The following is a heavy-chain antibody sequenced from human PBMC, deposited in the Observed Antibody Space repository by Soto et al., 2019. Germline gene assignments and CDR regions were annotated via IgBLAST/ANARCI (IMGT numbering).Heavy chain of an antibody. CDR3: ARPNVPDVTDAFDI. J-gene: IGHJ3*02. CDR2: IYYSGST. CDR1: GGSISSGGYY. V-gene: IGHV4-31*03. D-gene: IGHD3-16*01. Sequence: QVQLQESGPGLVKNSQTLSLTCTVSGGSISSGGYYWSWIRQHPGKGLGWIGYIYYSGSTYYNPSIKSRVTMSVDTAKNQFSLKLSSVTAADTAVYYCARPNVPDVTDAFDIWGQGTMVTVSS.